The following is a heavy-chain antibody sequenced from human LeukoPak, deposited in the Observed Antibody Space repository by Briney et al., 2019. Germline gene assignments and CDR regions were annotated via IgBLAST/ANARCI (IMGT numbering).Heavy chain of an antibody. Sequence: SETLSLTCTVSGGSISSQYWSWIRQPPGKGLEWIGYIYYSGSTNYNPSLKSRVTISVDASKNQFSLKLSSVTAADTAVYYCARGPGTKLYSSSSSTGAVGFDYWGQGTLVTVSS. CDR2: IYYSGST. D-gene: IGHD6-13*01. J-gene: IGHJ4*02. CDR1: GGSISSQY. CDR3: ARGPGTKLYSSSSSTGAVGFDY. V-gene: IGHV4-59*11.